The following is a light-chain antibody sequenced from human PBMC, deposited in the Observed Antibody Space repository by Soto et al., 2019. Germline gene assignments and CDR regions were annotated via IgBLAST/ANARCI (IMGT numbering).Light chain of an antibody. Sequence: DIQMTQSPSSLSASVGDIVTISCRASQGIANYLAWYQQQPGRVPELLIYAASTLHSLVPSRFSGSGSGPDFTVTISSLKPEDVTSYYCKKYSSQPWTFGQGTKVEIK. V-gene: IGKV1-27*01. CDR1: QGIANY. CDR2: AAS. J-gene: IGKJ1*01. CDR3: KKYSSQPWT.